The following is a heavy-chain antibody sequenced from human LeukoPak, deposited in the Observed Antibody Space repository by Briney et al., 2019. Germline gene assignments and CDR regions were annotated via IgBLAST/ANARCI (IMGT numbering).Heavy chain of an antibody. D-gene: IGHD3-22*01. CDR2: INGYGSGT. CDR1: GFTFTSFA. J-gene: IGHJ4*02. V-gene: IGHV3-23*01. CDR3: AKDRCTYYYDSSGYCYYFDY. Sequence: GGSLRLSCRASGFTFTSFAMTWVRQSPGKGLEWVSSINGYGSGTYYADSVKGRFTISRDNSKNTLYLQMNSLRAEDTAVYYCAKDRCTYYYDSSGYCYYFDYWGQGTLVTVSS.